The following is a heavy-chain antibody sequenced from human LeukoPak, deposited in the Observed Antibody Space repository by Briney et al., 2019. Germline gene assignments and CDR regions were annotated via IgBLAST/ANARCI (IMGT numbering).Heavy chain of an antibody. Sequence: SETLSLTCTISGGSISSYYWSWIRQPPGRGLEWIAYMHNSGSTKYNPSLKSRVTISVATSRNQFSLKLRSVTAADTASYYCARHVLTAGSIDWGQGTLVTVSS. CDR1: GGSISSYY. V-gene: IGHV4-59*08. CDR2: MHNSGST. J-gene: IGHJ4*02. CDR3: ARHVLTAGSID. D-gene: IGHD3-9*01.